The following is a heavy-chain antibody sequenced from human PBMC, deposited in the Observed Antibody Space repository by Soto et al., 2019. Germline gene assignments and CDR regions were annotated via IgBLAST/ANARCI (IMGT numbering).Heavy chain of an antibody. D-gene: IGHD3-22*01. J-gene: IGHJ5*01. V-gene: IGHV4-4*07. CDR3: ATASFYYDSSGYYYGWFDS. Sequence: PSETLSLTCTVSGGSISSYYWSCIRQPAWRGLEWIGRIYTSGSTNYNPSLKSRVTMSVDTSKNQFSLKLSSVTAADAAVYYCATASFYYDSSGYYYGWFDSWGQGTLVTVSS. CDR1: GGSISSYY. CDR2: IYTSGST.